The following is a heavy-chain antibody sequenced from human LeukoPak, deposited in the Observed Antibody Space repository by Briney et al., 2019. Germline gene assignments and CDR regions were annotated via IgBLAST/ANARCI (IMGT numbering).Heavy chain of an antibody. CDR2: MNPNSGNT. Sequence: ASVKVSCKASGYTFTSYVINWVRQATGQGLEWMGWMNPNSGNTGYAQKFQGRVTITRNTSISTAYMELSSLRSEDTAVYYCARDPDIAAAGLIDYWGQGTLVTVSS. D-gene: IGHD6-13*01. J-gene: IGHJ4*02. CDR1: GYTFTSYV. V-gene: IGHV1-8*03. CDR3: ARDPDIAAAGLIDY.